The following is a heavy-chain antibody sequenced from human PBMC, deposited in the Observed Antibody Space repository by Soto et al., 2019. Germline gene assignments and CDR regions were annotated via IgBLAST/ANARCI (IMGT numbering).Heavy chain of an antibody. CDR2: ISYDGSNK. Sequence: QVQLVESGGGVVQPGRSLRLSCAASGFTFSSYAMHWVRQAPGKGLEWVAVISYDGSNKYYADSVKGRFTISRDNSKNTLYLQMNSLRAEDTAVYYCVRDPADYGDYDNWFDPWGQGTLVTVSS. CDR1: GFTFSSYA. V-gene: IGHV3-30-3*01. D-gene: IGHD4-17*01. CDR3: VRDPADYGDYDNWFDP. J-gene: IGHJ5*02.